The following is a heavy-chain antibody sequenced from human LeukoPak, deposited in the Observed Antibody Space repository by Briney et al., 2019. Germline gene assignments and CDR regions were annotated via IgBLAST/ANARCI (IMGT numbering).Heavy chain of an antibody. CDR1: GGSFSGYY. CDR2: INHSGST. J-gene: IGHJ5*02. D-gene: IGHD6-6*01. CDR3: ATRIAARPFDP. Sequence: SETLSLTCAVYGGSFSGYYWSWIRQPPGKGLEWIGEINHSGSTNYNPSLKSRVTISVDTSKNQFSLKLSSVAAADTAVYYCATRIAARPFDPWGQGTLVTVSS. V-gene: IGHV4-34*01.